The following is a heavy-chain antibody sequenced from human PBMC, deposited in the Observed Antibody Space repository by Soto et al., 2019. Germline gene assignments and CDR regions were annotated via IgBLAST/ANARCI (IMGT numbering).Heavy chain of an antibody. V-gene: IGHV4-59*11. J-gene: IGHJ4*02. Sequence: PSETLSLTCTVSGASISSHYRSWVRQPPGRELEWIGYISNSGSTQYNPSLMSRVTISVDTSKNEFSLRLSSVTAADSAMYYCARHKYFDSWGKGTLVTVSS. CDR3: ARHKYFDS. CDR2: ISNSGST. CDR1: GASISSHY.